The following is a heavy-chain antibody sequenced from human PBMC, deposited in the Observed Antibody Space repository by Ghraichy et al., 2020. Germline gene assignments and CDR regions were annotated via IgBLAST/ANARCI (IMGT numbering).Heavy chain of an antibody. D-gene: IGHD6-13*01. CDR2: IYPGDSDT. Sequence: GESLNISCKGSGYSFTSYWIGWVRQMPGKGLEWMGIIYPGDSDTRYSPSFQGQVTISADKSISTAYLQWSSLKASDTAMYYCAREWRSSSWPYYYYYGMDVWGQGTTVTVSS. CDR3: AREWRSSSWPYYYYYGMDV. CDR1: GYSFTSYW. V-gene: IGHV5-51*01. J-gene: IGHJ6*02.